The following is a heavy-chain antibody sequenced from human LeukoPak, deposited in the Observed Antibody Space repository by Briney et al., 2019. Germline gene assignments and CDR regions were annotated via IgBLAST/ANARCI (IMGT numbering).Heavy chain of an antibody. CDR3: ARERIGGSYYYDSSGYRYYFDY. Sequence: SETLSLTCAVYGGSFSGYYWSWIRQLPGKGLEWIGEINHSGSTNYNPSLKSRVTISVDTSKNQFSLKLSSVTAADTAVYYCARERIGGSYYYDSSGYRYYFDYWGQGTLVTVSS. V-gene: IGHV4-34*01. CDR2: INHSGST. D-gene: IGHD3-22*01. CDR1: GGSFSGYY. J-gene: IGHJ4*02.